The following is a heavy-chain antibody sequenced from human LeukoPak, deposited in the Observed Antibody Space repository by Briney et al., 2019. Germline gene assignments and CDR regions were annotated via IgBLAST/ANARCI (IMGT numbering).Heavy chain of an antibody. CDR2: ISWNSGSI. Sequence: GRSLRLSCAASGFTFDDYAMHWVRHAPGKGLEWVSGISWNSGSIAYADSVKGRFTISRDNAKNSLYLQMNSLRAEDTALYYCAKDMGGSGSSALDYWGQGTLVTVSS. J-gene: IGHJ4*02. CDR1: GFTFDDYA. CDR3: AKDMGGSGSSALDY. V-gene: IGHV3-9*01. D-gene: IGHD3-10*01.